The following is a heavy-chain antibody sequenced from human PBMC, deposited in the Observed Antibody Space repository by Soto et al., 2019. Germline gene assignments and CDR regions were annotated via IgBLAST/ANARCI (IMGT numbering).Heavy chain of an antibody. Sequence: SETLSLTCTVSGGSISSYYWSWIRQPPGKGLEWIGYIYYSGSTNYNPSLKSRVTISVDTSKNQFSLKLSSVTAADTAVYYCARATAAAADNWFDPWGQGTLVTVS. CDR2: IYYSGST. J-gene: IGHJ5*02. D-gene: IGHD6-13*01. CDR1: GGSISSYY. CDR3: ARATAAAADNWFDP. V-gene: IGHV4-59*08.